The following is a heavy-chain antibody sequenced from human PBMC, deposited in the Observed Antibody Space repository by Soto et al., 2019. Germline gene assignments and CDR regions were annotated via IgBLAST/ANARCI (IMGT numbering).Heavy chain of an antibody. CDR1: GGSISSSSYY. CDR2: INYSGST. Sequence: QLQLQESGPGLVKPSETLSLTCTVSGGSISSSSYYWGWISQPPGKGLEWLGSINYSGSTYYNPSLKSRVPISVDTSKNQFALKLSSVTAADTAVYYCAGLLVAGTGWFDPWGQGTLVTVSS. CDR3: AGLLVAGTGWFDP. D-gene: IGHD6-19*01. V-gene: IGHV4-39*01. J-gene: IGHJ5*02.